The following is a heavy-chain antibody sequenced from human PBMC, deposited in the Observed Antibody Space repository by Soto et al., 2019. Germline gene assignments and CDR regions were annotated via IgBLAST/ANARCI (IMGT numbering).Heavy chain of an antibody. J-gene: IGHJ4*02. Sequence: GASVKVSCKASGGTFSSYTISWVRQAPGQGLEWMGRIIPILGIANYAQKFQGRVTITADKSTSTAYMELSSLRSEDTAVYYCARDRSSGWYTLDYWGQGTLVTVSS. CDR1: GGTFSSYT. CDR3: ARDRSSGWYTLDY. V-gene: IGHV1-69*04. CDR2: IIPILGIA. D-gene: IGHD6-19*01.